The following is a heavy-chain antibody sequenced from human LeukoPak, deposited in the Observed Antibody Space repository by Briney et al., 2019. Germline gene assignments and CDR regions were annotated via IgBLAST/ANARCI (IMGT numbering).Heavy chain of an antibody. Sequence: SQTLSLTCTVSGGSISSYYWRGIRQPPGKGREWIGYIYYSGSTNYNPSLKSRVTISVDTSKNQFSLKLSSVTAADTAVYYCAYSSSSGWFDPWGQGTLVTVSS. CDR3: AYSSSSGWFDP. D-gene: IGHD6-6*01. J-gene: IGHJ5*02. CDR1: GGSISSYY. V-gene: IGHV4-59*01. CDR2: IYYSGST.